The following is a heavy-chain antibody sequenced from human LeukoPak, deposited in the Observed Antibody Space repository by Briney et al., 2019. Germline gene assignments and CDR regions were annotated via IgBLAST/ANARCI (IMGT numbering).Heavy chain of an antibody. D-gene: IGHD3-22*01. J-gene: IGHJ4*02. V-gene: IGHV3-11*04. CDR1: GFTFSDYY. CDR2: ISSSGSTI. Sequence: GGSLRLSCAASGFTFSDYYMSWIRQAPGKGLEWVSYISSSGSTIDYADSVKGRLTISRDNAKNSLYLQMNSLGAEDTAVYYWARTYDYGSGGHYYWGQGTLVTVSS. CDR3: ARTYDYGSGGHYY.